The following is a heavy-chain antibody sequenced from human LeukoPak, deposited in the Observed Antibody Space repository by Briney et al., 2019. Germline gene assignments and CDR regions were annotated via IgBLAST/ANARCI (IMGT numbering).Heavy chain of an antibody. Sequence: PSETLSLTCAVYGGSFSGYYWSWIRQPPGKGLEWIGEINHSGSTNYNPSLKSRVTISVDTSKNQFSLKLSSVAAADTAVYYCARESSGYDFLVSYYYYYMDVWGKGTTVTVSS. D-gene: IGHD5-12*01. CDR1: GGSFSGYY. V-gene: IGHV4-34*01. CDR3: ARESSGYDFLVSYYYYYMDV. CDR2: INHSGST. J-gene: IGHJ6*03.